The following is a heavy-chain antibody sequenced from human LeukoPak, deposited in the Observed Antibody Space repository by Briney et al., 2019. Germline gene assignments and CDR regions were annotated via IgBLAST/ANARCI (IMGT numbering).Heavy chain of an antibody. D-gene: IGHD3-3*01. CDR3: ARGTIFGVVPYYYYMDV. CDR1: GGTFSSYA. Sequence: SVKVSCKASGGTFSSYAISWVRQAPGQGLEWMGRIIHIFGTANYAQKFQGRVTITTDESTSTAYMELSSLRSEDTAVYYCARGTIFGVVPYYYYMDVWGKGTTVTVSS. V-gene: IGHV1-69*05. J-gene: IGHJ6*03. CDR2: IIHIFGTA.